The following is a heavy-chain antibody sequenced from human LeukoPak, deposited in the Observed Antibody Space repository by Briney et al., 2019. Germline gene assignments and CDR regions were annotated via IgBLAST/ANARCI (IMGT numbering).Heavy chain of an antibody. CDR2: ISAYNGNT. CDR3: ARDSGYDILTGYYLFDY. Sequence: ASVKVSCKASGYTFTSYGISWVRQAPGQGLEWRGWISAYNGNTNYAQKLQGRVTMTTDTSTSTAYMELRSLRSDDTAVYYCARDSGYDILTGYYLFDYWGQGTLVTVSS. D-gene: IGHD3-9*01. V-gene: IGHV1-18*01. CDR1: GYTFTSYG. J-gene: IGHJ4*02.